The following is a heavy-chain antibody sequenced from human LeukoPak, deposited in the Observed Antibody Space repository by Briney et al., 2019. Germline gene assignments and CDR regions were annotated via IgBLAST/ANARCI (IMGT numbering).Heavy chain of an antibody. D-gene: IGHD6-13*01. CDR1: GFTFSSYA. V-gene: IGHV3-23*01. CDR2: ISDSGGST. J-gene: IGHJ1*01. Sequence: PGASLRLSCAASGFTFSSYAMSWVRQAPGKGLEWVSAISDSGGSTYYADSVKGRFTISRDNSKNTLYLQMNSLRAEDTAVYYCAKRSYSSSWYSYFQHWGQGTLVTVSS. CDR3: AKRSYSSSWYSYFQH.